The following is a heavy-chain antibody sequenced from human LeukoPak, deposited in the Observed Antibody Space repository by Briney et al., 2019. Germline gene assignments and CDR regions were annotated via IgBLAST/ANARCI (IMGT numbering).Heavy chain of an antibody. CDR3: AIHEYYYDSSGYSHFDY. V-gene: IGHV1-69*13. J-gene: IGHJ4*02. CDR1: GGTFSSYA. D-gene: IGHD3-22*01. CDR2: IIPIFGTA. Sequence: SVKVSCKASGGTFSSYAISWVRQAPGQGLEWIGGIIPIFGTANYAQKFQGRVTITADESTSTAYMELSSLRSEDTAVYYCAIHEYYYDSSGYSHFDYWGQGTLVTVSS.